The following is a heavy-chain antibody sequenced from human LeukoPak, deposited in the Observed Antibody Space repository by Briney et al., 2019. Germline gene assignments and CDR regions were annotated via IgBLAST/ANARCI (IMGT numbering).Heavy chain of an antibody. Sequence: GASVKVSCKTSGYTFTAYYMHWVRQAPGQGPEWMGWINPNSGGTNYAQKFQGRVTLTRDTSINTAYMELSRLTSDDTAVYYCARDQRRMATFDYWGQGTLVTVSS. J-gene: IGHJ4*02. D-gene: IGHD5-24*01. CDR3: ARDQRRMATFDY. CDR1: GYTFTAYY. CDR2: INPNSGGT. V-gene: IGHV1-2*02.